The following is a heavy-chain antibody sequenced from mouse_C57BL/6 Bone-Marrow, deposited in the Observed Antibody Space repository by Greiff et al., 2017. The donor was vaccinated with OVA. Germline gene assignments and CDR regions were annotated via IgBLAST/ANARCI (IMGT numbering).Heavy chain of an antibody. V-gene: IGHV1-26*01. J-gene: IGHJ1*03. D-gene: IGHD2-2*01. Sequence: VQLQQSGPELVKPGASVKISCKASGYTFTDYYMNWVKQSHGKSLEWIGDINPNNGGTSYNQKFKGKATLTVDKSSSTAYMELRSLTSEDSAVYYCARWFRYFDVWGTGTTVTVSS. CDR1: GYTFTDYY. CDR3: ARWFRYFDV. CDR2: INPNNGGT.